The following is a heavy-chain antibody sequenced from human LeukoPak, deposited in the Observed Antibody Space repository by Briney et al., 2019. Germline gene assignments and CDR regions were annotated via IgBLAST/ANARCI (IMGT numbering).Heavy chain of an antibody. D-gene: IGHD3-22*01. CDR1: GFTFSSYA. V-gene: IGHV3-23*01. J-gene: IGHJ3*02. Sequence: GGSLRLSCAASGFTFSSYAMRWVRQARGKGLEWVSAISGRGGSTYYADSVKGRFTISRDNSKNTLYLQMNSLRAENTAVYYCAKSYYYDSSGYYWPHDAFDIWGQGTMVTVSS. CDR3: AKSYYYDSSGYYWPHDAFDI. CDR2: ISGRGGST.